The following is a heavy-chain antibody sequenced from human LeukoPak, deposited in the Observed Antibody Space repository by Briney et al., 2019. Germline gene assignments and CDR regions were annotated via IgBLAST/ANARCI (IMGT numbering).Heavy chain of an antibody. CDR1: GFTFSNAW. Sequence: SGGSLRLSCAASGFTFSNAWMAWVRQAPGKGLEWVANINQDGSTKQYVDSVRGRFTISRDNAKNSLYPQMNSLRAEDTGLYHCARDMKGSLDYWGQGTLVTVSS. J-gene: IGHJ4*02. V-gene: IGHV3-7*01. D-gene: IGHD3-16*01. CDR3: ARDMKGSLDY. CDR2: INQDGSTK.